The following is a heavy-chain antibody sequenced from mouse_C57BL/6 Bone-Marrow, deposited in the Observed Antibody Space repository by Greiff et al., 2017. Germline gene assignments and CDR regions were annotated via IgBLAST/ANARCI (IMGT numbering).Heavy chain of an antibody. CDR2: IDPENGDT. V-gene: IGHV14-4*01. CDR1: GFNIKDDY. Sequence: EVQLQQSGAELVRPGASVKLSCTASGFNIKDDYMHWVKQRPEQGLEWIGWIDPENGDTEYASKFQGKATITADTSSNTAYLQLSSLTSEDTAVYYCTSITAEVPNYYAMDYWGQGTSVTVSS. J-gene: IGHJ4*01. D-gene: IGHD1-1*01. CDR3: TSITAEVPNYYAMDY.